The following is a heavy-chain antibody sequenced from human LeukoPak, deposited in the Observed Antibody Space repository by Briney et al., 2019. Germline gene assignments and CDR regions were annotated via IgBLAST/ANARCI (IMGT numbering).Heavy chain of an antibody. Sequence: GGSLRLSCAASGFTFSSYGMHWVRQAPGKGLEWVAGISYDGSNKYYADSVKGRFTISRDNSKNTLYLQMNSLRAEDTAVYYCAKDDLYSSRKKNLFDYWGQGTLVTVSS. CDR1: GFTFSSYG. J-gene: IGHJ4*02. CDR2: ISYDGSNK. V-gene: IGHV3-30*18. CDR3: AKDDLYSSRKKNLFDY. D-gene: IGHD6-13*01.